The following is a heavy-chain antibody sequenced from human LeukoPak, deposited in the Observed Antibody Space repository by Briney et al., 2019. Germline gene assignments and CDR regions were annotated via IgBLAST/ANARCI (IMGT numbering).Heavy chain of an antibody. Sequence: GALLSPCSASAGSCISYHCRWWGRQARRGRVGFGCSIGAAGAHTFYADSVKGRFTISRDNFQSTMYLQMDGLRPEDSAVYYCARELGGTKTGGFDIWGQGTVVTVSS. CDR3: ARELGGTKTGGFDI. CDR2: IGAAGAHT. CDR1: GSCISYHC. D-gene: IGHD1-14*01. V-gene: IGHV3-64*02. J-gene: IGHJ3*02.